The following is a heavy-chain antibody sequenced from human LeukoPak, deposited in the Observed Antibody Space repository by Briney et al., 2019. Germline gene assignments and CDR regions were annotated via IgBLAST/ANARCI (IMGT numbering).Heavy chain of an antibody. Sequence: ASVKVSCKASGYTFTSYYMHWVRQAPGQGLEWMGIINPSGGSTSYAQKFQGGVTMTRDTSTSTVYMELSSLRSEDTAVYYCARGGIRYCSSTSCYTGWFDPWGQGTLVTVSS. D-gene: IGHD2-2*02. V-gene: IGHV1-46*01. CDR1: GYTFTSYY. J-gene: IGHJ5*02. CDR2: INPSGGST. CDR3: ARGGIRYCSSTSCYTGWFDP.